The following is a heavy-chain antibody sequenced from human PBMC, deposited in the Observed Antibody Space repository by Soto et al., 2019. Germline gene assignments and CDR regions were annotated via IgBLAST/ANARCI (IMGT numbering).Heavy chain of an antibody. J-gene: IGHJ1*01. CDR3: ARDGGRAEYFQH. D-gene: IGHD3-3*01. CDR1: GFTFSSYA. CDR2: ISGSGGST. Sequence: PGGSLRLSCAASGFTFSSYAMSWVRQAPGKGLEWVSAISGSGGSTYYADSVKGRFTISRDNSKNTLYLQMNSLRAEDTAVYYCARDGGRAEYFQHWGQGTLVTVSS. V-gene: IGHV3-23*01.